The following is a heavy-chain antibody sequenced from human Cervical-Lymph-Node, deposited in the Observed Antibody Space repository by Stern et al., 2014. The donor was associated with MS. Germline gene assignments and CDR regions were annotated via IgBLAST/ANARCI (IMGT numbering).Heavy chain of an antibody. D-gene: IGHD3-10*01. CDR1: GFSFSRYW. V-gene: IGHV3-74*03. CDR2: INSDGITT. J-gene: IGHJ3*02. Sequence: EVQLVESGGGLVQPGTSLRLSCEGSGFSFSRYWMHWVRHAPGKGLVWVSRINSDGITTTYADSVKGRFTISRDNAKNTVYLEMDSLRAEDTAVYYCVREYYGSGSFDIWGQGTKVTVSS. CDR3: VREYYGSGSFDI.